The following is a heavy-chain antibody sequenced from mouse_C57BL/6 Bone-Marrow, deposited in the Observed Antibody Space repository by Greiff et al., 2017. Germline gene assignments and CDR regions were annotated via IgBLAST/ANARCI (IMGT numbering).Heavy chain of an antibody. CDR2: ILPGSGST. V-gene: IGHV1-9*01. Sequence: VKLKESGAELMKPGASVKISCKATGYTFSSYWIEWVKQRPGHGLEWIGEILPGSGSTNYNEKFKGKATFTADTSSNTAYMQLSSLTSEDSAVYYCARNYGSSYPSYWYFDVWGAGTTVTVSS. CDR3: ARNYGSSYPSYWYFDV. D-gene: IGHD1-1*01. J-gene: IGHJ1*01. CDR1: GYTFSSYW.